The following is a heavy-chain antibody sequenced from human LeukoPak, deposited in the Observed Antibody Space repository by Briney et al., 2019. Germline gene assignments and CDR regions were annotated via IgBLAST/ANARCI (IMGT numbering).Heavy chain of an antibody. J-gene: IGHJ4*02. CDR2: ISYEGSNK. V-gene: IGHV3-30*04. CDR3: ATEVHSFHYAIVSGSFDY. CDR1: GFTFSSYA. Sequence: GGSLRLSCAPSGFTFSSYAMHWARQAPGKGLEWVAVISYEGSNKYYADSVKGRFTISRDNAKNPLYLQMSRLRAEETAVYYCATEVHSFHYAIVSGSFDYWGQGTLVTVSS. D-gene: IGHD3-9*01.